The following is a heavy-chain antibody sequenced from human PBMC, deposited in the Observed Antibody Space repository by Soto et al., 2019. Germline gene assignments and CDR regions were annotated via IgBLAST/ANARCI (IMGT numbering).Heavy chain of an antibody. V-gene: IGHV1-69*08. CDR2: TIPILNVA. CDR1: GDTFSTST. J-gene: IGHJ4*02. CDR3: ARDLSIVSTFSSYDVIDS. Sequence: QVQLVQSGAEVKKPGSSVKVSCKASGDTFSTSTFTWVRQAPGQGLEWMGRTIPILNVADYAQDFQGRVTFTADKSTSTAYMELTSLTSKDTAISYCARDLSIVSTFSSYDVIDSWGQGTLVTVSS. D-gene: IGHD5-12*01.